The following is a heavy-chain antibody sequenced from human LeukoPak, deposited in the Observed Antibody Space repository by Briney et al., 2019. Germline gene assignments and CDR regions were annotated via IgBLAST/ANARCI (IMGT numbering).Heavy chain of an antibody. Sequence: AASVKVSCKVSGYTLTELSMHWVRQAPGKGLEWMGGFDPEDGETIYAQKFQGRVTMTEDTSTDTAYMELSSLRSEDTAVYYCATDLGSSSWYSFVHAFDVWGQGTMVTVSS. D-gene: IGHD6-13*01. CDR1: GYTLTELS. CDR2: FDPEDGET. V-gene: IGHV1-24*01. J-gene: IGHJ3*01. CDR3: ATDLGSSSWYSFVHAFDV.